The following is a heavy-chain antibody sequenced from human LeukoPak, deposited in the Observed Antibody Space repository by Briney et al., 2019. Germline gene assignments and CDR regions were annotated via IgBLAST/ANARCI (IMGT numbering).Heavy chain of an antibody. CDR3: ARQGYSGHSQGAADY. CDR2: INAYNGNT. Sequence: APVKVSCKASGYTFSIYGFSWVRQAPGQGLEWMGWINAYNGNTNYAQKFQGRVTMTTDTSTSTAHMELRSLRSDDTAVYYCARQGYSGHSQGAADYWGQGTLVTVSS. D-gene: IGHD4-23*01. V-gene: IGHV1-18*01. J-gene: IGHJ4*02. CDR1: GYTFSIYG.